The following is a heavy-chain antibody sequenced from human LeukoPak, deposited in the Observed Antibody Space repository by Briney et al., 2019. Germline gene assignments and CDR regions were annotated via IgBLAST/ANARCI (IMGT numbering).Heavy chain of an antibody. D-gene: IGHD2-8*01. J-gene: IGHJ5*02. CDR2: IYTSGST. CDR1: GGSISSYY. CDR3: ARDRIGYCTNGVCYTSSSSSWYWFDP. Sequence: SETLSLTCTVSGGSISSYYWSWIRQPAGKGLEWIGRIYTSGSTNYNPSLKSRVTMSVDTSKNQFSLKLSSVTAADTAVYYCARDRIGYCTNGVCYTSSSSSWYWFDPWGQGTLVTVSS. V-gene: IGHV4-4*07.